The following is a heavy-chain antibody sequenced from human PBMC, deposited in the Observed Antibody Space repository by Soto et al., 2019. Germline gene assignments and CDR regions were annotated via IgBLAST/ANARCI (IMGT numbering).Heavy chain of an antibody. CDR2: LQTDGSHP. CDR3: ARGGDTDY. V-gene: IGHV3-74*01. CDR1: GFTFDYYW. Sequence: EVQLVESGGGLVQPGGSLRLSCVASGFTFDYYWMHWVRQAPGEGLMWVSRLQTDGSHPDYADSVKGRFTISRDNAKNTLYMQMNNLKAEDMAVYDCARGGDTDYWGKGTLVTVSS. D-gene: IGHD2-21*02. J-gene: IGHJ4*02.